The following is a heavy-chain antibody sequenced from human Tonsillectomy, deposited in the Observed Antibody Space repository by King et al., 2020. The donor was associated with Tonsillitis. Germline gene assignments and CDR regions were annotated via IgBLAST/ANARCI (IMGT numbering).Heavy chain of an antibody. D-gene: IGHD1-1*01. CDR3: ARVYPNLGYMDV. CDR1: GGTFSSYA. Sequence: VQLVQSGAEVKKPGSSVKVSCKASGGTFSSYAISWVRQAPGQGLEWMGGIIPIFCTANYAQKFQGRVTMTADESTSTAYMERSSLRSEDTAVYYCARVYPNLGYMDVWGKGTTVTVSS. V-gene: IGHV1-69*01. J-gene: IGHJ6*03. CDR2: IIPIFCTA.